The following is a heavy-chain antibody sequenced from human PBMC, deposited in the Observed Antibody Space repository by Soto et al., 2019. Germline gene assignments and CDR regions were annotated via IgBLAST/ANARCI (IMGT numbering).Heavy chain of an antibody. J-gene: IGHJ4*02. V-gene: IGHV1-46*01. CDR2: IKPSGGST. CDR3: ARDETGTFVVDY. Sequence: QVQLVQSGAEVKKPGASVKVSCKASGYTFTSYYMHWVRQAPGQGLEWMGIIKPSGGSTSYAQKFQGRVTMTRDTSTSTVYMELRSLRSEDTAVYYCARDETGTFVVDYWGQGTLVTVSS. CDR1: GYTFTSYY. D-gene: IGHD2-21*01.